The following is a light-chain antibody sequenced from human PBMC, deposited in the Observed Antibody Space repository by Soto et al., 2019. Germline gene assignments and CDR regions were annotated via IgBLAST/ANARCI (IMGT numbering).Light chain of an antibody. CDR1: QGISSY. J-gene: IGKJ4*02. Sequence: DIQLTQSPSFLSASVGDRVTITCRASQGISSYLSWYQQKPGKAPKILIYAASTLQTGVPSRFSGSGSGTDFTLTISSLQPGDFATYYCQQLNSYPLTFGGGTKVDIK. CDR3: QQLNSYPLT. CDR2: AAS. V-gene: IGKV1-9*01.